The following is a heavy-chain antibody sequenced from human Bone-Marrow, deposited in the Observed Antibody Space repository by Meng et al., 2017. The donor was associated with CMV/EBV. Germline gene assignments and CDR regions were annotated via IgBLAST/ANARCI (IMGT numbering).Heavy chain of an antibody. CDR1: YTFTSYA. J-gene: IGHJ5*02. CDR2: INAGNGNT. D-gene: IGHD3-3*01. CDR3: ARERAPFGVPIRWVDP. V-gene: IGHV1-3*01. Sequence: YTFTSYAMHWVRQAPGQRLEWMGWINAGNGNTKYSQKFQGRVTITRDTSASTAYMELSSLRSEDTAVYYCARERAPFGVPIRWVDPWGQGTLVTVSS.